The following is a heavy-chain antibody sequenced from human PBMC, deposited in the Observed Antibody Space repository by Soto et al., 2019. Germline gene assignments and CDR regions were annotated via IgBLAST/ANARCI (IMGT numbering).Heavy chain of an antibody. D-gene: IGHD3-16*01. V-gene: IGHV3-23*04. CDR3: AKGLDPDVWGPSHGWFGP. J-gene: IGHJ5*02. Sequence: EVQLVESGGGLVHPEGSLRLSCAASGFTFINFAMTWVRQAPGKGLEWGSAISGNGISTYYADSVKGRYTIPRDKSKDTVHLQMHSLRADDTAVYYCAKGLDPDVWGPSHGWFGPWGQGVLVTVS. CDR1: GFTFINFA. CDR2: ISGNGIST.